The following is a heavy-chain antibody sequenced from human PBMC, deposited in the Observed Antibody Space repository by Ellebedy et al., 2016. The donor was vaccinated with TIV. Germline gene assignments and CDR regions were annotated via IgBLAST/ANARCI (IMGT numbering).Heavy chain of an antibody. V-gene: IGHV4-4*02. D-gene: IGHD3-9*01. J-gene: IGHJ4*02. CDR1: GDSISNGFW. Sequence: SETLSLTCAVSGDSISNGFWWSWVRQPPGKGLEWIGEVYHRGNTNYNPSLKSRVAISVDTSEKQFSLNLGSVTAADTAVYYCVRTLAGYYRVDYWGQGTLVTVSS. CDR2: VYHRGNT. CDR3: VRTLAGYYRVDY.